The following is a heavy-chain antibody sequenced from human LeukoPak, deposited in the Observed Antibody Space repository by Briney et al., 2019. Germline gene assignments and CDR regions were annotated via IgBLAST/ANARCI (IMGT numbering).Heavy chain of an antibody. CDR2: ISGRGGST. J-gene: IGHJ4*02. D-gene: IGHD1-14*01. V-gene: IGHV3-23*01. CDR1: GFTFGDYA. Sequence: GGSLRLSCTASGFTFGDYAMSWVRQAPGKGLEWVSGISGRGGSTYYADSVKGRFTISRDNSKNTLYLQMNSLGAEDTAVYYCAKDLPSGGGSDYWGQGTLVTVSS. CDR3: AKDLPSGGGSDY.